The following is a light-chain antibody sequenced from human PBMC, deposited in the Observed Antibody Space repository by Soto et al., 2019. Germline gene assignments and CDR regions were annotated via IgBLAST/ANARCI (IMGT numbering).Light chain of an antibody. CDR3: SSYAGSLTWV. V-gene: IGLV2-23*01. J-gene: IGLJ3*02. CDR1: GSDVGSFDL. CDR2: EGS. Sequence: QSALTQPASVSGSPEQSITISCTGPGSDVGSFDLVSWYQQHPGKAPKLIIFEGSKRPSGVSDRFSGSKSDNGASLTISGLQAEDEADYYCSSYAGSLTWVFGGGTKLTVL.